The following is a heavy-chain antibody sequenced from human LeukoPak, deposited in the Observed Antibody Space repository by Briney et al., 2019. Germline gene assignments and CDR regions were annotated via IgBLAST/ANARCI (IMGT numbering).Heavy chain of an antibody. J-gene: IGHJ4*02. CDR3: ARRNYDFWSGYYTDDY. CDR1: GYTFTSYD. CDR2: MNPNSGNT. D-gene: IGHD3-3*01. V-gene: IGHV1-8*01. Sequence: ASVKVSCKASGYTFTSYDINWVRQATGQGLEWMGWMNPNSGNTGYAQKFQGRVTMTRNTSISTAYMELSSLRSEDTAVYYCARRNYDFWSGYYTDDYWGQGTLVTVSS.